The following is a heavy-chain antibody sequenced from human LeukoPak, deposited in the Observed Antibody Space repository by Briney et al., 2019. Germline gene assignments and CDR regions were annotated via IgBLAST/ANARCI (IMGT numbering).Heavy chain of an antibody. CDR3: AKGQYYYGSGTDY. D-gene: IGHD3-10*01. CDR1: GFTFDVYA. J-gene: IGHJ4*02. V-gene: IGHV3-9*01. Sequence: PGRSLRLSCAASGFTFDVYAMHWVRQAPGKGLEWVSGISWNSGSIGYADSVKGRFTISRDNAKNSLYLQMNSLRAEDTALYYCAKGQYYYGSGTDYWGQGTLVTVSS. CDR2: ISWNSGSI.